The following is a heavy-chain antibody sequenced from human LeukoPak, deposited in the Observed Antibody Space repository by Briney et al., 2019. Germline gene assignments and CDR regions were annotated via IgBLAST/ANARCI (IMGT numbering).Heavy chain of an antibody. Sequence: GGSLRLSCAASGFTFSSYAMSWVRQAPGKGLEWVSAISGSGGSTYYADSVKGPFTISRDNSKNTLYLQMNSLRAEDTAVYYCAKDGAEKPYYYDSSGYWGQGTLVTVSS. CDR2: ISGSGGST. D-gene: IGHD3-22*01. V-gene: IGHV3-23*01. CDR3: AKDGAEKPYYYDSSGY. J-gene: IGHJ4*02. CDR1: GFTFSSYA.